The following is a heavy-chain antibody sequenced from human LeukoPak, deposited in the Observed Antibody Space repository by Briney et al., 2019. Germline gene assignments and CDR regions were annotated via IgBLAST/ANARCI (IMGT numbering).Heavy chain of an antibody. CDR2: ISYDGSNQ. Sequence: QPGGSLRLSCAASGFTFNSYGMHWVRQAPGKGLGWVAIISYDGSNQYYVDSVKGRFTISRDNSKNTFYLQMNSLRAEDTAVYYCAKGGTVADLDYWGQGTLVTVSS. CDR1: GFTFNSYG. J-gene: IGHJ4*02. V-gene: IGHV3-30*18. D-gene: IGHD6-19*01. CDR3: AKGGTVADLDY.